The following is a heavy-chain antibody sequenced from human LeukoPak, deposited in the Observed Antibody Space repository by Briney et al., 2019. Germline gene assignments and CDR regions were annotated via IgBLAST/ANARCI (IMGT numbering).Heavy chain of an antibody. Sequence: ASVKVSCKASGYTFTTYYMHWVRQAPGQGLEWMGTINPSGGSRTYAQKFQGRVTVTRDTSTRTVYMEVSSLRSEDTAVYYCASDPSPGYYYYGMDVWGQGTTVTVSS. V-gene: IGHV1-46*01. CDR2: INPSGGSR. D-gene: IGHD1-1*01. J-gene: IGHJ6*02. CDR3: ASDPSPGYYYYGMDV. CDR1: GYTFTTYY.